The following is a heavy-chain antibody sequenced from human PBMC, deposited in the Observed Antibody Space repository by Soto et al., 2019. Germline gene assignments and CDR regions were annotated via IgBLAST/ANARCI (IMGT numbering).Heavy chain of an antibody. V-gene: IGHV2-26*01. CDR1: GFSLSNARMG. CDR2: IFSNDEK. CDR3: ARIVWEMEYSSGWYSDFDY. D-gene: IGHD6-19*01. J-gene: IGHJ4*02. Sequence: VTLKESGPVLVEPTETLTLTCTVSGFSLSNARMGVSWIRQPSGKALEWLAHIFSNDEKSYSTSLKSRLTISKDTANSQVVLTMNNMDPVDTATYCCARIVWEMEYSSGWYSDFDYWGQGTLVTVSS.